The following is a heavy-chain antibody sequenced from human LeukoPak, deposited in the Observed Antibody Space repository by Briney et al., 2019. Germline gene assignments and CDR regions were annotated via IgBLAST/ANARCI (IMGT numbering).Heavy chain of an antibody. J-gene: IGHJ4*02. D-gene: IGHD3-10*01. V-gene: IGHV3-66*01. CDR2: IYTAGST. CDR3: ARGSRYFGSGSFSVPIDY. Sequence: GGSLRLSCAASGFTVSNNYMSWVRQAPGKGLQWVSIIYTAGSTYYADSVKGRFTISRDNSKNTLHLQMNSLRAEDTAVYYCARGSRYFGSGSFSVPIDYWGQGTLVTVSS. CDR1: GFTVSNNY.